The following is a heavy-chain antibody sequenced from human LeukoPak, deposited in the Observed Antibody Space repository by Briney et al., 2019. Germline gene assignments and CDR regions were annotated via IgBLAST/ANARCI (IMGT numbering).Heavy chain of an antibody. Sequence: ASVKDSCKASGYTLTSYGISLVRQAPGQGLEWMGLISAYNGNTNYAQKLQGRVTMTTDTSTSTAYMELRSLRSDDTAVYYCARTPILSGYSYGYGELYYFDYWGQGTLVTVSS. V-gene: IGHV1-18*01. CDR1: GYTLTSYG. CDR2: ISAYNGNT. CDR3: ARTPILSGYSYGYGELYYFDY. D-gene: IGHD5-18*01. J-gene: IGHJ4*02.